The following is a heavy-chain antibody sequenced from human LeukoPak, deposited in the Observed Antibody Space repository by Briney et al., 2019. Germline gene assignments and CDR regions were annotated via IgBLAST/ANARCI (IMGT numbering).Heavy chain of an antibody. CDR2: IYYSGST. CDR3: AREGSAFDI. CDR1: GASISNYY. V-gene: IGHV4-59*12. J-gene: IGHJ3*02. Sequence: SETLSLTCTVSGASISNYYWTWIRQPPGKGLEWIGYIYYSGSTNYRPSLKSRVTISVDTSKNQVSLRLRSVTAADTAVYYCAREGSAFDIWGQGTMVTVSS.